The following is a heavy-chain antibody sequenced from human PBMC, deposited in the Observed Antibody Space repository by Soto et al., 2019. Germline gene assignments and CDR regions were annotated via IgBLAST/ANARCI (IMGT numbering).Heavy chain of an antibody. CDR3: AKARPKLELLYYYYMDV. D-gene: IGHD1-7*01. CDR2: ISGSGGST. CDR1: GFTFSSYA. J-gene: IGHJ6*03. V-gene: IGHV3-23*01. Sequence: GSLRLSCAASGFTFSSYAMSWVRQAPGKGLEWVSAISGSGGSTYYADSVKGRFTISRDNSKNTLYLQMNSLRAEDTAVYYCAKARPKLELLYYYYMDVWGKGTTVTVSS.